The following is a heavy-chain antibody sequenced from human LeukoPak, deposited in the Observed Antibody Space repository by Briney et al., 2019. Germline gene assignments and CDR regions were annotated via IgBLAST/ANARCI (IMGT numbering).Heavy chain of an antibody. CDR2: INPNSGGT. CDR3: ARWGGYCSGGSCYSGLDYFDY. Sequence: ASVKVSCKASGYTFTGYYMHWVRQAPGQGLEWMGWINPNSGGTNYAQKFQGRVTMTRDTSISTAYMELSRLRSDDTAVYYCARWGGYCSGGSCYSGLDYFDYWGQGTLVTVSS. CDR1: GYTFTGYY. V-gene: IGHV1-2*02. D-gene: IGHD2-15*01. J-gene: IGHJ4*02.